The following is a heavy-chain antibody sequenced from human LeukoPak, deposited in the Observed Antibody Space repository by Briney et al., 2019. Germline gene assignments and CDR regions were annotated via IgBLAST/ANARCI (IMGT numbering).Heavy chain of an antibody. Sequence: GGSLRLSCAASGFTFSSYWMHWVRQAPGKGLVWVSRINSDGSSTNHADSVKGRFTISRDNAKNTLFLQMDSLRAEDTAVYYCARDGHYDILTGYFQDWGQGTLVTVSS. D-gene: IGHD3-9*01. CDR2: INSDGSST. CDR3: ARDGHYDILTGYFQD. J-gene: IGHJ1*01. CDR1: GFTFSSYW. V-gene: IGHV3-74*01.